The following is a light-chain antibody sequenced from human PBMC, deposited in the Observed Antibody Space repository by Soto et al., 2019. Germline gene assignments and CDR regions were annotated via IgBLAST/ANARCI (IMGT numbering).Light chain of an antibody. V-gene: IGKV1-27*01. CDR1: QGISNY. J-gene: IGKJ1*01. CDR2: AAS. Sequence: DIQMTQSPSSLSASVGDRVTITCRASQGISNYLAWYQQKPGKGPKFLIYAASTLQSGVPSRFSGSGSGTDFSLTITSLQPDDVATYYCQKYNRAPWTFGQGTKVEIK. CDR3: QKYNRAPWT.